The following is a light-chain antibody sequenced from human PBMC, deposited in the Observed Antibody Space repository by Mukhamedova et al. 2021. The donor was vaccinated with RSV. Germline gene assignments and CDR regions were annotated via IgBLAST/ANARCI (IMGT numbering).Light chain of an antibody. J-gene: IGKJ2*01. CDR2: DAS. V-gene: IGKV1-33*01. Sequence: IGSYKQWYQRRVHGKAPNLVIYDASNLETGVPSRFSGSGSGTDFTFTISSLQPEDIATYYCQQFGNLPPYTFGQGTKLEIK. CDR3: QQFGNLPPYT. CDR1: IGSY.